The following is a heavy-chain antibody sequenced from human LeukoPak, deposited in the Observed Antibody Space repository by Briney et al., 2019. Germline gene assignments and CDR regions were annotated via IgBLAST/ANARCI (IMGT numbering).Heavy chain of an antibody. D-gene: IGHD6-6*01. Sequence: PGGSLRLSCAASGFTFSSYSMNWVRQAPGKGLEWVSSISSSSSYIYYADSVKGRLTISRDNAKNSLYLQMNSLRAEDTAVYYCASPYSSSSYYYYGMDVWGQGTTVTVSS. J-gene: IGHJ6*02. V-gene: IGHV3-21*01. CDR3: ASPYSSSSYYYYGMDV. CDR1: GFTFSSYS. CDR2: ISSSSSYI.